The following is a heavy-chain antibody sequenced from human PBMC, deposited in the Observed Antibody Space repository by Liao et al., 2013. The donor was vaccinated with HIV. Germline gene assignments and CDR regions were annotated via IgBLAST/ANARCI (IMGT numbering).Heavy chain of an antibody. Sequence: QVRLHQWGAGLLKPSETLSLTCAVYGGSFSSHYWSWIRQSPGKGLEWIGEIKHSGSTTHNPSLKSRVTMSVDTSKKQFSLKLSSVTAADTAIYYCARTRAQIIRGSSSPFDYWGQGILVTVS. CDR3: ARTRAQIIRGSSSPFDY. D-gene: IGHD3-10*01. V-gene: IGHV4-34*01. CDR2: IKHSGST. CDR1: GGSFSSHY. J-gene: IGHJ4*02.